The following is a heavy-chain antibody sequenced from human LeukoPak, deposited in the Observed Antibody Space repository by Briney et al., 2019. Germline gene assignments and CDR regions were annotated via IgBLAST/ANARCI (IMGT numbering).Heavy chain of an antibody. CDR1: GGSFSGYY. J-gene: IGHJ4*02. Sequence: SETLSLTCAVYGGSFSGYYWSWIRQPPGKGLEWIGEINHSGSTNYNPSLKSRVTISVDTSKNQFSLKLSSVTAADTAVYYCARMIRTTTVVTNTYYFDYWGQGTLVTVSS. D-gene: IGHD4-23*01. CDR3: ARMIRTTTVVTNTYYFDY. V-gene: IGHV4-34*01. CDR2: INHSGST.